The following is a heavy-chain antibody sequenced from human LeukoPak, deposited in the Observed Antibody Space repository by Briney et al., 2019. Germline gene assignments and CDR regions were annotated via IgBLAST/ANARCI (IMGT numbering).Heavy chain of an antibody. CDR2: ISGSGGST. V-gene: IGHV3-23*01. Sequence: SGGSLRLSCAASGFTFSSYGMSWVRQAPGKGLEWVAVISGSGGSTYYADSVKGRFTISRDNSKNTLYLQMNSLRAEDTAVYYCAKDLWCFVEVAAILDYWGQGTLVTVSS. D-gene: IGHD2-15*01. J-gene: IGHJ4*02. CDR1: GFTFSSYG. CDR3: AKDLWCFVEVAAILDY.